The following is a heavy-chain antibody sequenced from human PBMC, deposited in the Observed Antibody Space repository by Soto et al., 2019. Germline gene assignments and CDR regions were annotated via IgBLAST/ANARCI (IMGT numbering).Heavy chain of an antibody. CDR3: ARDRCSGGSCYLFDY. Sequence: QVQLVQSGAEVKKPGSSVKVSCKASGGTVSSYAISGVRQAPGQGLEWMGGIIPIFGTANYAQKFQGRVTITADESTSTAYMELSSLRSEDTAVYYCARDRCSGGSCYLFDYWGQGTLVTVSS. CDR1: GGTVSSYA. J-gene: IGHJ4*02. V-gene: IGHV1-69*01. CDR2: IIPIFGTA. D-gene: IGHD2-15*01.